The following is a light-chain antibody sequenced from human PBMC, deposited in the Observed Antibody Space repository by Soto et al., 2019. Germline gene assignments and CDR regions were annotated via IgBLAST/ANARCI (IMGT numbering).Light chain of an antibody. CDR1: KSVSLS. CDR2: GAS. J-gene: IGKJ1*01. CDR3: QQYHNWPAWT. Sequence: EIVLTQSSATLSVSLGDSATLSCRASKSVSLSLAWYQMRPGQPPRLLIYGASTRATDIPARSSGSGSGTDFTLTISSLQSEDFAVYFCQQYHNWPAWTFGQGTKVELK. V-gene: IGKV3-15*01.